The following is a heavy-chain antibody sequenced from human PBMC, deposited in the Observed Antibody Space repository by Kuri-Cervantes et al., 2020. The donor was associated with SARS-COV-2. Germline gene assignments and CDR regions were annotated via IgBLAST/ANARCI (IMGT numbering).Heavy chain of an antibody. D-gene: IGHD5-18*01. CDR2: IRAYNGNT. CDR3: ARRLWSGYSYGFAVGWFDP. V-gene: IGHV1-18*04. CDR1: GYTFTSYG. Sequence: ASVKVSCKASGYTFTSYGIRWVQQAPDQGPEWMGWIRAYNGNTKNAQKLQGTVTMTTDTSTSTAYMELRSLRSDDTAVYYCARRLWSGYSYGFAVGWFDPWGQGNLVTVSS. J-gene: IGHJ5*02.